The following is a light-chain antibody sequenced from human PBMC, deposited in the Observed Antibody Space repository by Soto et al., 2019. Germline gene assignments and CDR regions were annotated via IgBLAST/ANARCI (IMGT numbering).Light chain of an antibody. V-gene: IGLV2-14*01. CDR2: DVG. Sequence: QSVLTQPASVSGSPGQSITISCTGTSSDVGAYNYVSWYQQHPGKAPKLMIYDVGNRPSGVSNRFSGSKSGNTASLTISGLQAEDEADYYCKSYTGSSTPYVFRTGTKVTVL. J-gene: IGLJ1*01. CDR3: KSYTGSSTPYV. CDR1: SSDVGAYNY.